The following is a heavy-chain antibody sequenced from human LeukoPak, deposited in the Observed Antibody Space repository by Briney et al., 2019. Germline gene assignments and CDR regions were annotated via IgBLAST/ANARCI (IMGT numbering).Heavy chain of an antibody. CDR3: ARAGLPGYYYYMDV. D-gene: IGHD5-18*01. J-gene: IGHJ6*03. CDR2: ITSSSSTI. Sequence: GGSLRLSCAASGFTFSSYSMSWVRQAPGKGLEWVSYITSSSSTIYYADSVKGRFTIFRDNAKNSLYLQMNSLRAEDTAIYYCARAGLPGYYYYMDVWGKGATVTVSS. V-gene: IGHV3-48*01. CDR1: GFTFSSYS.